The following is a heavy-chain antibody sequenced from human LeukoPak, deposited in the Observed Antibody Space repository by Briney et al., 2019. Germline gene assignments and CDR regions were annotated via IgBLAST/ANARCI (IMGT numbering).Heavy chain of an antibody. J-gene: IGHJ4*02. D-gene: IGHD6-19*01. CDR1: GFTFSNYY. V-gene: IGHV3-30*02. Sequence: GGSLRLSCAASGFTFSNYYMHWVRQAPGKGLEWVAVVHHDGSERYYADSVKGRFTISRDNSRNTLYLQMNSLRAEDTAVYYCAKDSGWPFDYWGQGTLVTVSS. CDR2: VHHDGSER. CDR3: AKDSGWPFDY.